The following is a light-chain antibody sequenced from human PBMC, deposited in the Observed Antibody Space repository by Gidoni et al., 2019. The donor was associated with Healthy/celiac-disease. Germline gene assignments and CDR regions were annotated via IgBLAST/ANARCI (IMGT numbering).Light chain of an antibody. CDR2: KAS. CDR1: QSISSW. V-gene: IGKV1-5*03. CDR3: QQYNSYSPT. Sequence: DIQMTQSPSTLSASVGDRVTSTCRASQSISSWLAWYQQKPGKAPKLLIYKASSLESGVPSRFSGSGSGTEFTLTISSLQPDDFATYYCQQYNSYSPTFXXXTKLEIK. J-gene: IGKJ2*01.